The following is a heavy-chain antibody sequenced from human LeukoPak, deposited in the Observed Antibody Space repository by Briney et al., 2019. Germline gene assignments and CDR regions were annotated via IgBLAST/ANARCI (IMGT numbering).Heavy chain of an antibody. V-gene: IGHV3-23*01. CDR2: ISGSGGST. Sequence: GGSLRLSCAASGFTFSSYAMSWVRQAPGKGLEWVSGISGSGGSTYYADSVKGRFTISRDNSKNTLYLQMNSLRAEDTAVYYCAKTPYYYDSSGYSLGFADYWGQGTLVTVSS. J-gene: IGHJ4*02. CDR1: GFTFSSYA. CDR3: AKTPYYYDSSGYSLGFADY. D-gene: IGHD3-22*01.